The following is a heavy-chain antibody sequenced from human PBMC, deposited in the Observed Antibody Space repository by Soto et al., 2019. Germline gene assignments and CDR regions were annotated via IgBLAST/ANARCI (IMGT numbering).Heavy chain of an antibody. J-gene: IGHJ4*02. CDR3: ARGLGWRRGPFGC. CDR2: ISSSTKTI. Sequence: EVKLVESGGGLVQPGGSLRLSCAASGFSLSTYSMNWVRQAPGKGLEWLSYISSSTKTIFYADSVKGRFTISRDSANNSLYLQMNSMRDEDTDVYFCARGLGWRRGPFGCWGQGTLGGVSP. CDR1: GFSLSTYS. V-gene: IGHV3-48*02. D-gene: IGHD2-21*01.